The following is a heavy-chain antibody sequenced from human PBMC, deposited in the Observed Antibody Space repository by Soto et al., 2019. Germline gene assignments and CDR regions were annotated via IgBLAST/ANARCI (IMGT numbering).Heavy chain of an antibody. D-gene: IGHD5-12*01. J-gene: IGHJ2*01. CDR1: GYIFTNYD. CDR3: ARGNHRWLQLWYFDL. CDR2: INPNSGNT. Sequence: ASVKVSCKASGYIFTNYDINWVRQATGQGLEYLGWINPNSGNTGYVQKFQGRVTMTRNTSINTAYMELNSLRSEDTAVYYCARGNHRWLQLWYFDLWGRGTLVTVSS. V-gene: IGHV1-8*01.